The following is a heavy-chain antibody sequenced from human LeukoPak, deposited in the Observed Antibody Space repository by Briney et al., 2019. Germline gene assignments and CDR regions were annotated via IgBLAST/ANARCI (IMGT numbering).Heavy chain of an antibody. V-gene: IGHV1-2*06. J-gene: IGHJ4*02. CDR2: INPNSGGT. CDR3: ARDSTQRYYYDSSGYYYGVDY. D-gene: IGHD3-22*01. CDR1: GYTFTGYY. Sequence: GASVKVSCKASGYTFTGYYMHWVRQAPGQGLEWMGRINPNSGGTNYAQKFQGRGTMTRDTSISTAYMELSRLRSDDTAVYYCARDSTQRYYYDSSGYYYGVDYWGQGTLVTVSS.